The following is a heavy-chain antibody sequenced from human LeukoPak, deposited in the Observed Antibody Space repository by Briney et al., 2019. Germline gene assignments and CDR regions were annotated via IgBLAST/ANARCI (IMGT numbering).Heavy chain of an antibody. Sequence: ASVKVSCKASGYTFTGYYMHWVRQAPGQGLEWMGWINPNSGGTNYAQKFQGRVTMIRDTSISTAYMELSRLRSDDTAVYYCATDDPLEPPGGRTVAFDIWGQGTMVTVSS. CDR2: INPNSGGT. CDR1: GYTFTGYY. CDR3: ATDDPLEPPGGRTVAFDI. J-gene: IGHJ3*02. D-gene: IGHD1-1*01. V-gene: IGHV1-2*02.